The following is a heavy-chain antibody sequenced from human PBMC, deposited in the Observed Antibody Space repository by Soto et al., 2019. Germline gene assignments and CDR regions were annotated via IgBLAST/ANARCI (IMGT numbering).Heavy chain of an antibody. Sequence: SETLSLTCTVSGDSMATGGHYYNWIRQVPGKGLEWIGYVYYSGATHYTPSLRARATISRDTSKNQFSLRLISVTAADTALYYCARDKDLQPTVWGFWGQGIQVTVSS. V-gene: IGHV4-31*03. J-gene: IGHJ4*02. CDR1: GDSMATGGHY. D-gene: IGHD3-16*01. CDR3: ARDKDLQPTVWGF. CDR2: VYYSGAT.